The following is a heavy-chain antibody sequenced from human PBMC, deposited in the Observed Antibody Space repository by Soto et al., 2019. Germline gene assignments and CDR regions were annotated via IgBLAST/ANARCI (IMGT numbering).Heavy chain of an antibody. CDR3: ASRSARSGSLKLPYWFDP. Sequence: EVQVLESGGGLVQPGGSLRLSCVASGFTFRSSDMSWVRQAPGKGREWVASISAGGDTKYNAASVKGRFTISRDNSKNTVYLQMNTLRVEDTAIYYCASRSARSGSLKLPYWFDPWGQGALVTVSS. J-gene: IGHJ5*02. CDR1: GFTFRSSD. CDR2: ISAGGDTK. V-gene: IGHV3-23*01. D-gene: IGHD1-26*01.